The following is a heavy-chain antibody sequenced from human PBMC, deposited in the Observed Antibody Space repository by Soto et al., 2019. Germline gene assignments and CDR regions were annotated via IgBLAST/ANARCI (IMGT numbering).Heavy chain of an antibody. V-gene: IGHV4-30-4*02. CDR1: GGSISSGAYF. CDR3: ARESDFWDDAYMRTFDI. D-gene: IGHD3-3*01. Sequence: PSETLSLTCTVSGGSISSGAYFWNWIRQSPGKGLEWLGYISYIGSTYYNPSLKSRLSISRDTSKNQFSLNLTSVTAADTAVYYCARESDFWDDAYMRTFDIWGQGTKVTVSS. CDR2: ISYIGST. J-gene: IGHJ3*02.